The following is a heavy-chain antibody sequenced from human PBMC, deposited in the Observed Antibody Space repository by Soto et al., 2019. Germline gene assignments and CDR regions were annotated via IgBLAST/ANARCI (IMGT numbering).Heavy chain of an antibody. J-gene: IGHJ6*02. Sequence: ASVKVSCKASGYTFTSYDINWVRQATGQGLEWMGWMNPNSGNTGYAQKFQGRVTMTRNTSISTAYMELSSLRSEDTAVYYCATTYSSSWYSYLYGMDVWGQGPTVTVSS. V-gene: IGHV1-8*01. CDR1: GYTFTSYD. D-gene: IGHD6-13*01. CDR3: ATTYSSSWYSYLYGMDV. CDR2: MNPNSGNT.